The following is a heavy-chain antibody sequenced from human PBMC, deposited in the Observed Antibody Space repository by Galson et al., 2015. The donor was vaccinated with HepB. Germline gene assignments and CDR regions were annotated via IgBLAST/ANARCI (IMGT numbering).Heavy chain of an antibody. CDR2: TIPLFGTA. J-gene: IGHJ5*02. V-gene: IGHV1-69*06. Sequence: SVKVSCKASRYTFTKYFTQWVRQAPGQGLEWMGGTIPLFGTANFAQKFQARVTITADTSTNTAYMELTSLRPEDTAVYYCTKAPGDAITISGAAPGWFDPWGQGTLVTVS. CDR1: RYTFTKYF. CDR3: TKAPGDAITISGAAPGWFDP. D-gene: IGHD3-3*01.